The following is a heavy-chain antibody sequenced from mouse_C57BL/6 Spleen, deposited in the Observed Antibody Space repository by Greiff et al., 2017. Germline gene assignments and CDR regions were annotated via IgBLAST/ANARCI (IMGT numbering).Heavy chain of an antibody. Sequence: EVMLVESGEGLVKPGGSLKLSCAASGFTFSSYAMSWVRQTPEKRLEWVAYISSGGDYIYCADTVKGRFTISRDNARNTLYLQMSSLKSEDTAMYYCTREPYYGSSYGYFDVWGTGTTVTVSS. CDR1: GFTFSSYA. D-gene: IGHD1-1*01. J-gene: IGHJ1*03. CDR2: ISSGGDYI. V-gene: IGHV5-9-1*02. CDR3: TREPYYGSSYGYFDV.